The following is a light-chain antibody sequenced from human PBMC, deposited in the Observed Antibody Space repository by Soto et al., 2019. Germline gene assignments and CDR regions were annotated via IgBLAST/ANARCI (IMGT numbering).Light chain of an antibody. V-gene: IGKV3-20*01. Sequence: EIVLTQSPGTLSLSPGERATLSCRASQSVSSTYLAWYQQKPGQAPRLLIYGASNRATGIPDRFSGSGSGNDFTLTITRLEPEDCAVFYCHQYGGSRWTSAHGTRGDI. CDR1: QSVSSTY. J-gene: IGKJ1*01. CDR2: GAS. CDR3: HQYGGSRWT.